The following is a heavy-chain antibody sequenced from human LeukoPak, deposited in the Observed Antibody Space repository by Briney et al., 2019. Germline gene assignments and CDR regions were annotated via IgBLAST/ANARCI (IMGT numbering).Heavy chain of an antibody. Sequence: ASVKVSCKASGYTFTGYYMHWVRQAPGRELEWMGWINPNSGGTNYAQKFQGRVTMTRDTSISTAYMELSRLRSGDTAVYYCARERYGDYDGAIGDYWGQGTLVTVSS. J-gene: IGHJ4*02. CDR2: INPNSGGT. D-gene: IGHD4-17*01. CDR3: ARERYGDYDGAIGDY. CDR1: GYTFTGYY. V-gene: IGHV1-2*02.